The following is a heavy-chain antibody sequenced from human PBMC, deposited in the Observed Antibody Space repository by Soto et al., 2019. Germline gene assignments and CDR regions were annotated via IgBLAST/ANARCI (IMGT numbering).Heavy chain of an antibody. J-gene: IGHJ5*02. V-gene: IGHV4-39*01. D-gene: IGHD3-22*01. CDR2: IYYSGST. CDR3: ARHPRLLLVVGSWFDP. Sequence: PSETLSLTCTVSGGSISSSSYYWGWIRQPPGKGLEWIGSIYYSGSTYYNPSLKSRVTISVDTSKNQFSLKLSSVTAADTAVYYCARHPRLLLVVGSWFDPWGQGTLVTVSS. CDR1: GGSISSSSYY.